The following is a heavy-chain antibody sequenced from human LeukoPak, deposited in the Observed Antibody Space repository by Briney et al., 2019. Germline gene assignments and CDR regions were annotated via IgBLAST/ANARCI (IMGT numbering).Heavy chain of an antibody. Sequence: PGGSLRLSCAASGFTFSSYSMNWVRPAPGDWLGWVSSIRSSSSYIFYADSVKGRFTISRARATKPLYLEMNSLRAEDTAVYYCARDRSDYYDSSGYYRGELDYWGQGTLVTVSS. D-gene: IGHD3-22*01. CDR3: ARDRSDYYDSSGYYRGELDY. CDR1: GFTFSSYS. V-gene: IGHV3-21*01. CDR2: IRSSSSYI. J-gene: IGHJ4*02.